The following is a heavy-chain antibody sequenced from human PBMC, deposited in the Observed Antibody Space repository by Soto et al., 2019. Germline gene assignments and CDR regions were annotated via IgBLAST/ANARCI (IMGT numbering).Heavy chain of an antibody. CDR1: GYTFTSYG. Sequence: ASVKVSCKASGYTFTSYGISWVRQAPGQGLEWMGWISAYNGNTNYAQKLKGRVTMTTDTSTSTAYMELRSLRSDDTAVYYCAREGIAAAGIVFGYYYYGMDVWGQGTTVTVSS. J-gene: IGHJ6*02. V-gene: IGHV1-18*01. D-gene: IGHD6-13*01. CDR2: ISAYNGNT. CDR3: AREGIAAAGIVFGYYYYGMDV.